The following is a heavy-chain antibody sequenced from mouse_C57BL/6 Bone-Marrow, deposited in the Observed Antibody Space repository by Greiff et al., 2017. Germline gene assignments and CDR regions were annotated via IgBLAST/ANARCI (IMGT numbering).Heavy chain of an antibody. CDR1: GFSLSTFGMG. V-gene: IGHV8-8*01. CDR2: IWWDVDK. CDR3: ARVRALYFDV. J-gene: IGHJ1*03. Sequence: QVTLKESGPGILQPSQTLSLSCSFSGFSLSTFGMGVGWIRQPSGTGLEWLVHIWWDVDKYSNPALKSRITISKDTSHNQVIRKIAHVDTADTATYYCARVRALYFDVWGTGTTVTVSS.